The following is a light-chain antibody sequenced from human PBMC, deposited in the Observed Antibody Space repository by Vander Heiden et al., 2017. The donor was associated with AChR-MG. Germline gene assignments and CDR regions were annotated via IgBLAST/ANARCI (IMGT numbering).Light chain of an antibody. CDR3: AAWDDSLNGPV. V-gene: IGLV1-44*01. CDR1: SSNIGSNT. CDR2: SNN. Sequence: VLPQPPSPSGTPGQRVTISCSGSSSNIGSNTVNWYQQLPGTAPKLLIYSNNQRPSGVPDRFSGSKSGTSASLAISGLQSEDEADYYCAAWDDSLNGPVFGGGTKL. J-gene: IGLJ2*01.